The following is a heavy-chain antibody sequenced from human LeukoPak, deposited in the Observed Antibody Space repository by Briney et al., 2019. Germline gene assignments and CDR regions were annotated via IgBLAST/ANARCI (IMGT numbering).Heavy chain of an antibody. D-gene: IGHD5-12*01. CDR2: IYYLGST. CDR1: VGSVSSGSYY. Sequence: PSETLSLTCTVSVGSVSSGSYYWSWIRHPPGKGLDWMGYIYYLGSTNYNPSLKSRLTISVGTSENQFALKLSSVTAADTAVYYCARVRGYRGYDPPYYFDYWGQGTLVTVSS. J-gene: IGHJ4*02. CDR3: ARVRGYRGYDPPYYFDY. V-gene: IGHV4-61*01.